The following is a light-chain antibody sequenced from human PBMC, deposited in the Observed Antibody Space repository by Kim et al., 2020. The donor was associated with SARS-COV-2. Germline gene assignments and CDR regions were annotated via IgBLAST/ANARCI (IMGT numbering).Light chain of an antibody. CDR1: QSVSSSY. CDR2: GAS. V-gene: IGKV3-20*01. J-gene: IGKJ3*01. Sequence: PGERATLSGRASQSVSSSYLAWYQQKPGQAPRLLISGASSRATGIPDRFSGRGSGTDFTLTINRLEPEDFAVYYCHHYGGSPPFTFGPGTKVDIK. CDR3: HHYGGSPPFT.